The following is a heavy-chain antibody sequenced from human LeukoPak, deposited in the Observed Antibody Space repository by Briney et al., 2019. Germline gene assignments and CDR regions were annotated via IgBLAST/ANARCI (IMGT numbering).Heavy chain of an antibody. J-gene: IGHJ4*02. D-gene: IGHD3-3*01. CDR1: GYTFTSYG. V-gene: IGHV1-18*01. Sequence: ASVKVSCKASGYTFTSYGISWVRQAPGQGLEWMGWISAYNGNTNYAQKLQGRVTMTTDTSTSTAYMELRSLRSDDTAVYYCARGSTNDYDFWSGYRPERPYYFDYWGQGTLVTVSS. CDR2: ISAYNGNT. CDR3: ARGSTNDYDFWSGYRPERPYYFDY.